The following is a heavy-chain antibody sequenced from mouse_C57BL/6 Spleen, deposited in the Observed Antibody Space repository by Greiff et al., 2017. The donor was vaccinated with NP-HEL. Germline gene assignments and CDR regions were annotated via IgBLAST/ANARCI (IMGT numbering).Heavy chain of an antibody. CDR3: ARYYYGSSYYAMDY. V-gene: IGHV1-64*01. D-gene: IGHD1-1*01. CDR2: IHPNSGST. Sequence: VQLQQSGAELVKPGASVKLSCKASGYTFTSYWMHWVKQRPGQGLEWIGMIHPNSGSTNYNEKFKSKATLTVDKSSSTAYMQLSSLTSEDSAVYYCARYYYGSSYYAMDYWGQGTSVTVSS. CDR1: GYTFTSYW. J-gene: IGHJ4*01.